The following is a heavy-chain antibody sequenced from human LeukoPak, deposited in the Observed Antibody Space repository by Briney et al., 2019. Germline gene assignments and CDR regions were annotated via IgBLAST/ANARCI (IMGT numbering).Heavy chain of an antibody. J-gene: IGHJ6*03. CDR3: VRQSRIFGVTRPGYMDV. CDR1: GGSLNTNTFF. V-gene: IGHV4-39*01. CDR2: VFYSGDT. D-gene: IGHD3-3*01. Sequence: SGTLSLTCGVSGGSLNTNTFFSGWSRQPPGKGLGRIGNVFYSGDTMYNPSLKSRVTMSIDTSKSQFSLSLSSVTAADTAMYWCVRQSRIFGVTRPGYMDVWGKGIMVSVSS.